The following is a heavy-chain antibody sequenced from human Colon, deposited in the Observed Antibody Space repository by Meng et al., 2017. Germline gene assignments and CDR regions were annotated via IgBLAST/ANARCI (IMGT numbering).Heavy chain of an antibody. CDR3: ARDKGTYYLDS. V-gene: IGHV3-33*01. J-gene: IGHJ4*02. CDR2: IWSDGSQE. CDR1: GLIFSRSG. Sequence: GESLKISCVMSGLIFSRSGMHWVRQAPGRGLEGVAFIWSDGSQEYYADSVRGRFTISRDNSRNTVYLQMNSLRDEGTAVYYCARDKGTYYLDSWGQGTLVTVSS. D-gene: IGHD3-10*01.